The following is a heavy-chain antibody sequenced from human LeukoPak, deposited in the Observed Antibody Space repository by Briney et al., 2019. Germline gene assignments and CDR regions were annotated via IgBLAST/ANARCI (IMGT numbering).Heavy chain of an antibody. D-gene: IGHD4-17*01. CDR3: ARTRLRYTLDY. Sequence: ASVKVSCKASGYTFTGYYMHWVRQAPGQGLEWMGRINPNSGGTNYAQKFQGRVTMTRDTSASTAYMELSSLRSEDTAVYYCARTRLRYTLDYWGQGTLVTVSS. V-gene: IGHV1-2*06. CDR2: INPNSGGT. J-gene: IGHJ4*02. CDR1: GYTFTGYY.